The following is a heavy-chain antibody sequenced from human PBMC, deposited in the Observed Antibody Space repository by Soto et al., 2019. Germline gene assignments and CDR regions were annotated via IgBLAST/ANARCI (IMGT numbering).Heavy chain of an antibody. CDR2: ISPYTGNT. CDR1: GYIFVNYG. CDR3: VMVDNYVTPTPQDV. D-gene: IGHD3-16*01. V-gene: IGHV1-18*01. J-gene: IGHJ6*02. Sequence: QVQLVQSGDEVKKPGASVKVSCKASGYIFVNYGIAWVRQAPRQGLEWMGWISPYTGNTHSASKVQGRLTMTTDTSTSTADMDLGSLTSDDTALYYCVMVDNYVTPTPQDVWGQGTTVTVSS.